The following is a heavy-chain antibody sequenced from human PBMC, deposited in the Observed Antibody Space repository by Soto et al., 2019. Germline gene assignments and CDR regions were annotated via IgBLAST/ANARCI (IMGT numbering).Heavy chain of an antibody. J-gene: IGHJ6*02. CDR1: GGSISRGGYY. D-gene: IGHD2-15*01. V-gene: IGHV4-31*03. Sequence: PSETLSLTCTVSGGSISRGGYYWSWIRQHPGKGLEWIGYIYYSGSTYYNPSLKSRVTISVDTSKNQFSLKLSSVTAADTAVYYCARDCSGGSCYSGAGYGMDVWGQGTTVTVSS. CDR3: ARDCSGGSCYSGAGYGMDV. CDR2: IYYSGST.